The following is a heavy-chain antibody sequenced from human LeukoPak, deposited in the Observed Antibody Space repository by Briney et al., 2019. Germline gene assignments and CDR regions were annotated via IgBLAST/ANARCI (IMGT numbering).Heavy chain of an antibody. V-gene: IGHV1-69*01. Sequence: GASVKVSCKASGGTFSSYAISWVRQAPGQGLEWMGGIIPIFGTANYAQKFQGRVTITADESTSTAYMELSGLRSEDTAVYYCVTNLFGELFNVFDYWGQGTLVTVSS. J-gene: IGHJ4*02. CDR3: VTNLFGELFNVFDY. D-gene: IGHD3-10*02. CDR1: GGTFSSYA. CDR2: IIPIFGTA.